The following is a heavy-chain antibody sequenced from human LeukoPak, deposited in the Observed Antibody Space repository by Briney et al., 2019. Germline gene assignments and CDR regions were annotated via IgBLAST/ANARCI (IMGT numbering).Heavy chain of an antibody. V-gene: IGHV1-69*13. Sequence: ASVKVSCKASGGTFSSYAISWVRQAPGQGLEWMGGIIPIFGTANYAQKFQGRVTITADESTSTAYMELSSLRSEDTAVYYCARDSDYGTLFSXXXXXXXXXXXSXXASAPTYW. D-gene: IGHD4-17*01. J-gene: IGHJ2*01. CDR2: IIPIFGTA. CDR3: ARDSDYGTLFSXXXXXXXXXXXSXXASAPTYW. CDR1: GGTFSSYA.